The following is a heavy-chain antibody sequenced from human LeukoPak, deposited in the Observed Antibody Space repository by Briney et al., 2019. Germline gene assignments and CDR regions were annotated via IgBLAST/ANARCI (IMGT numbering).Heavy chain of an antibody. CDR3: ARGDNYFYYYYYMDV. CDR1: GGSISSSSYY. CDR2: MYYSGST. J-gene: IGHJ6*03. V-gene: IGHV4-39*07. Sequence: SETLSLTCTVSGGSISSSSYYWGWIRQPPGMGLEWIGSMYYSGSTYYKPSLKSRVTISVDTSKNQFSLKLSSVTAADTAVYYCARGDNYFYYYYYMDVWGKGTSVTVSS. D-gene: IGHD1-20*01.